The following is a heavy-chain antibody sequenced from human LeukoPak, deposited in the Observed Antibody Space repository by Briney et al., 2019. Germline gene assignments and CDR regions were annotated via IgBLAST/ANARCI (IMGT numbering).Heavy chain of an antibody. Sequence: KPSETLSLTCTVSGGSISSYYWSWIRQPPGKGLEWIGYIYYSGSTNYNPSLKSRVTISVDTSKNQFSLKLSSVTAADTAVYYCARHSVGIAAAGTGWFDPWGQGTLVTVSS. CDR2: IYYSGST. CDR3: ARHSVGIAAAGTGWFDP. V-gene: IGHV4-59*08. J-gene: IGHJ5*02. D-gene: IGHD6-13*01. CDR1: GGSISSYY.